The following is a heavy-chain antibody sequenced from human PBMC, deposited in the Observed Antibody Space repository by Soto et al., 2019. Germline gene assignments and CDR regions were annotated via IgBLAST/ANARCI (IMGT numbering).Heavy chain of an antibody. CDR2: ISGSGGST. CDR1: GFTFSSYA. D-gene: IGHD2-15*01. Sequence: GGSLRLSCAASGFTFSSYAMSWVRQAPGKGLEWVSAISGSGGSTYYADSVKGRFTISRDNSKNTLYLQMNSLRAEDTAVYYCAKVTYCSGGSCYYYYYYMDVWGKGTTVTVSS. V-gene: IGHV3-23*01. J-gene: IGHJ6*03. CDR3: AKVTYCSGGSCYYYYYYMDV.